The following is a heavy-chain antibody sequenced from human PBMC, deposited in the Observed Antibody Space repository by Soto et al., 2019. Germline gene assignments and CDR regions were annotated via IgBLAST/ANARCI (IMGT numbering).Heavy chain of an antibody. Sequence: ASVKVSCKVSGYTLTELSMHWVRQAPGKGLEWMGGFDPDDGETIYAQKFQGRVTMTEDTSTDTAYMELSSLRSEDTAVYYCATASGYESQPFDYWGQGTLVTVSS. CDR3: ATASGYESQPFDY. V-gene: IGHV1-24*01. CDR2: FDPDDGET. J-gene: IGHJ4*02. D-gene: IGHD5-12*01. CDR1: GYTLTELS.